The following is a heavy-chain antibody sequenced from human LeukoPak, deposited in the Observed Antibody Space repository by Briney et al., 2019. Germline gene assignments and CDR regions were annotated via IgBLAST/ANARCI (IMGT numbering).Heavy chain of an antibody. CDR1: GDSINNNY. CDR2: IYNRGTT. D-gene: IGHD1-26*01. Sequence: SETLSLTCTVSGDSINNNYWSWIRQPPGKRLEWIGYIYNRGTTNYNPSLKSRVTISVDTSKNHLSLKLTSVTAADTAVYYCARGLGTFAWFDPWGQGILVTVSS. J-gene: IGHJ5*02. CDR3: ARGLGTFAWFDP. V-gene: IGHV4-59*01.